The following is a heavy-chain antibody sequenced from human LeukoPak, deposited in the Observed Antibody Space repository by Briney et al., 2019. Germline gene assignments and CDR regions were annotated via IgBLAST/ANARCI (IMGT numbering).Heavy chain of an antibody. V-gene: IGHV4-59*01. J-gene: IGHJ4*02. CDR3: ARRPTGAFFDY. Sequence: SKTLSLTCTVSGGSISSYYWSWIRQPPGKGLEWIGYIYYSGSTNYNPSLKSRVTISVDTSKNQFSLKLSSVTAADTAVYYCARRPTGAFFDYWGQGTLVTVSS. CDR2: IYYSGST. D-gene: IGHD7-27*01. CDR1: GGSISSYY.